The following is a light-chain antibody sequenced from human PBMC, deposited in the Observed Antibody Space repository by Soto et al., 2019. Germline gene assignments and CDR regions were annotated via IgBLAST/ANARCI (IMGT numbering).Light chain of an antibody. CDR1: QSVSSN. J-gene: IGKJ2*01. Sequence: EIVMTQSPATLSVSPGERATLSCRASQSVSSNLAWYQQKPGQAPRLLIYGASTRATGTPARFSGSGSGTEFTLTISSLQSEDVAVYYCQQYNNWHPNTFGQGTKLEIK. CDR2: GAS. V-gene: IGKV3-15*01. CDR3: QQYNNWHPNT.